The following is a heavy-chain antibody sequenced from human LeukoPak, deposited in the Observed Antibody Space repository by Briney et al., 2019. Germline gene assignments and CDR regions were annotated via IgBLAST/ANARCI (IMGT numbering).Heavy chain of an antibody. CDR2: IYYSGST. J-gene: IGHJ6*03. CDR1: GGSISSSSYY. Sequence: SETLSLTCTVSGGSISSSSYYWGWIRQPPGKGLEWIGSIYYSGSTYYNPSLKSRVTISVDTSKNQFSLKLSSVTAADTAVYYCARPRMGAYYYYYMDVWGKGTTVTVSS. D-gene: IGHD3-16*01. CDR3: ARPRMGAYYYYYMDV. V-gene: IGHV4-39*01.